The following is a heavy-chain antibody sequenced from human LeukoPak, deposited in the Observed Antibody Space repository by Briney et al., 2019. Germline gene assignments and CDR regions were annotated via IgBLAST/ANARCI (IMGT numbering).Heavy chain of an antibody. D-gene: IGHD3-9*01. Sequence: PGGSLRLSCAASGFTFSSYAMHWVRQAPGKGLEWVSSISSSSSYIYYADSVKGRFTISRDNAKNSLYLQMNSLRAEDTAVYYCATDVGTLRYFDWLFYFDYWGQGTLVTVSS. V-gene: IGHV3-21*01. CDR2: ISSSSSYI. CDR3: ATDVGTLRYFDWLFYFDY. CDR1: GFTFSSYA. J-gene: IGHJ4*02.